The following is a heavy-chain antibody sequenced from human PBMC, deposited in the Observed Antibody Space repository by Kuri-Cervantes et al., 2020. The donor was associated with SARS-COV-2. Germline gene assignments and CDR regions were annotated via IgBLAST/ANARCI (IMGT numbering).Heavy chain of an antibody. V-gene: IGHV3-30-3*01. CDR2: ILYDGSNK. CDR3: ARESIAANLGAFDI. D-gene: IGHD6-6*01. J-gene: IGHJ3*02. CDR1: GFTFSSYG. Sequence: GGSLRLSCAASGFTFSSYGMHWLRQAPGKGLEWVAVILYDGSNKYYADSVKGRFTISRDNSKNTLYLQMNSLRAEDTAVYYCARESIAANLGAFDIWGQGTMVTVSS.